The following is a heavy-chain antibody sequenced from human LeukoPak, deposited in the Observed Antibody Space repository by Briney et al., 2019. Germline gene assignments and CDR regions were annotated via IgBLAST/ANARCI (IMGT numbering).Heavy chain of an antibody. CDR2: IHVGNGNT. J-gene: IGHJ4*02. Sequence: ASVKVSCKASRYPFTSYAMHWVRQAHGQRLEWMGWIHVGNGNTEYSQKFQGRVTITRDTPATTTYMELSSLRSEDTAVYYCARVDGSGPNAPNDCWGQGSLVTVSS. D-gene: IGHD3-10*01. CDR1: RYPFTSYA. V-gene: IGHV1-3*01. CDR3: ARVDGSGPNAPNDC.